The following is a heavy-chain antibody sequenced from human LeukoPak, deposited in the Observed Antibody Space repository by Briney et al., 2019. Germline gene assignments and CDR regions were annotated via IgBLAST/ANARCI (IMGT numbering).Heavy chain of an antibody. Sequence: ASVKVSCKASGGTFSSYAISWVRQAPGQGREWMGWISAYNGNTNYAQKLQGRVTMTTDTSTSTAYMNLRSLRSDDTAVDYCAREVPYDTSRYYQPFDYWGQGTLVTVSS. CDR2: ISAYNGNT. CDR1: GGTFSSYA. V-gene: IGHV1-18*01. J-gene: IGHJ4*02. CDR3: AREVPYDTSRYYQPFDY. D-gene: IGHD3-22*01.